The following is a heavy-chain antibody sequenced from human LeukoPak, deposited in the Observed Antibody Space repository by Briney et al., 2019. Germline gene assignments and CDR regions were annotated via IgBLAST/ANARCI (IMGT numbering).Heavy chain of an antibody. CDR2: ISTSSSTM. V-gene: IGHV3-48*01. D-gene: IGHD1/OR15-1a*01. CDR1: GFTFSSYS. CDR3: STETTVLFQH. Sequence: GGSLRLSCAASGFTFSSYSMNWVRQAPGKGLEWVSYISTSSSTMSYADSVKGRFTISRDNAKNSLYLQMNSLKTEDTAVYYCSTETTVLFQHWGQGTLVTVSS. J-gene: IGHJ1*01.